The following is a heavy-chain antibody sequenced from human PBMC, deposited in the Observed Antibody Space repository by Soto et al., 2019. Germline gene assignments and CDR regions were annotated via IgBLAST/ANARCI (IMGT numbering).Heavy chain of an antibody. V-gene: IGHV1-69*08. CDR1: GGTFSSYT. CDR3: AGERCSSTSCYLGMDV. J-gene: IGHJ6*02. Sequence: QVQLVQSGAEVKKPGSSVKVSCKASGGTFSSYTISWVRQAPGQGLEWMGRIIPILGIANYAQKFQGRVTITANESTSTTNKELSSLKSEDTAVYYSAGERCSSTSCYLGMDVWGQVTTVAVSS. D-gene: IGHD2-2*01. CDR2: IIPILGIA.